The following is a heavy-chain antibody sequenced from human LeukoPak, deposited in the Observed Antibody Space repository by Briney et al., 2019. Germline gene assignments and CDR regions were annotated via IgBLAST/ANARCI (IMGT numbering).Heavy chain of an antibody. CDR2: ISGSGGST. Sequence: GGSRRLSFAASGFTFSGYALTWVGQAPGKGLKGVSAISGSGGSTYYADSVKGRFTISRDNSKNTLYLQMNSLRAEDTAVYYCAKYCSSTSCQDYWGQGTLVTVSS. CDR3: AKYCSSTSCQDY. V-gene: IGHV3-23*01. D-gene: IGHD2-2*01. J-gene: IGHJ4*02. CDR1: GFTFSGYA.